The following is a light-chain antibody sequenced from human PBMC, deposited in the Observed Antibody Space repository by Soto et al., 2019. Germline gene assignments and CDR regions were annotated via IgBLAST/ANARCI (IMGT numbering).Light chain of an antibody. CDR2: EVN. CDR3: ISYTSTSNLV. J-gene: IGLJ1*01. CDR1: SSDIGGYSY. Sequence: QSALTQPASVSGSPGQSITISCTGTSSDIGGYSYVSWYQQHPGKAPKLMIYEVNNRPSGISDRFSGSKSGNTASLTISGLQAEDEADYYCISYTSTSNLVFGTGTKSPS. V-gene: IGLV2-14*01.